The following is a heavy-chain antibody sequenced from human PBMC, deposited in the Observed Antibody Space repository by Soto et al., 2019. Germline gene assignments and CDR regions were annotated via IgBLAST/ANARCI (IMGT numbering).Heavy chain of an antibody. CDR2: IYYSGST. CDR1: GGSISSYY. V-gene: IGHV4-59*01. J-gene: IGHJ4*02. D-gene: IGHD4-17*01. Sequence: SETLSLTCTVSGGSISSYYWSWIRQPPGKGLEWIGYIYYSGSTNYNPSLKSRVTISVDTSKNQFSLKLSSVTAADTAVYYCARVTTLTRWLDYWGQGTLVTVSS. CDR3: ARVTTLTRWLDY.